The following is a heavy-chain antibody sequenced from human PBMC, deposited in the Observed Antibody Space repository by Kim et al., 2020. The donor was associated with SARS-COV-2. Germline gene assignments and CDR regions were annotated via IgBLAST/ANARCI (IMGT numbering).Heavy chain of an antibody. CDR2: IFYTGST. Sequence: SETLSLTCTVSGGSISSGSDYWGWIRQPPGKGLEWIGSIFYTGSTYYNPSLKSRVTISVDTSKNQFSLKVSSVTAADTAVYYCARADTRYYYYAMDVWGQGTTVTVYS. CDR3: ARADTRYYYYAMDV. CDR1: GGSISSGSDY. J-gene: IGHJ6*02. V-gene: IGHV4-39*07. D-gene: IGHD5-18*01.